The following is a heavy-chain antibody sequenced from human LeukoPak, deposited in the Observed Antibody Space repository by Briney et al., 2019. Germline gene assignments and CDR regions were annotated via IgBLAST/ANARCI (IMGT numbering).Heavy chain of an antibody. CDR1: GFTFSSYS. V-gene: IGHV3-21*01. CDR2: ISSSSSYI. D-gene: IGHD3-22*01. J-gene: IGHJ4*02. CDR3: ARDNWDSSGYYYPFDY. Sequence: PGGSLRLSCAASGFTFSSYSMNWVRQAPGKGLEWVSSISSSSSYIYYADSVKGRFTISRDNAKNSLYLQMNSLRAEDTAVYYCARDNWDSSGYYYPFDYWGQGTLVTVSS.